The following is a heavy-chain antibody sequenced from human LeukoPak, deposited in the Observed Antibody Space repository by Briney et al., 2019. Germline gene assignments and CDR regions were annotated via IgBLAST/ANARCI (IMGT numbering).Heavy chain of an antibody. J-gene: IGHJ5*02. CDR2: ISRSSSYI. Sequence: GGSLRLSCAASGFTFSSYSMNSVRQAPGNGLEWVSSISRSSSYIYYADSVKGRFTISRDNAKNSLYLQMNSLRAEDTAVYYCARGERWLQSTLLIDPWGQGTLVTVSS. V-gene: IGHV3-21*01. D-gene: IGHD5-24*01. CDR1: GFTFSSYS. CDR3: ARGERWLQSTLLIDP.